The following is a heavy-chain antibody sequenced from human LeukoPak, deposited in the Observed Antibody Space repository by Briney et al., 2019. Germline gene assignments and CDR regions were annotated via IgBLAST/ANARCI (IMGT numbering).Heavy chain of an antibody. CDR1: GGSISSSGYY. V-gene: IGHV4-39*01. D-gene: IGHD1-26*01. CDR2: IYYSGST. J-gene: IGHJ5*02. Sequence: SETLSLTCTVSGGSISSSGYYWGWIRQPPGKGLEWIASIYYSGSTYYNPSLKTRVTISVDTSKNQLSLKLSSLTSADTAVYYCARHEYSGSYYGLSWFDPWGQGTLVTVSS. CDR3: ARHEYSGSYYGLSWFDP.